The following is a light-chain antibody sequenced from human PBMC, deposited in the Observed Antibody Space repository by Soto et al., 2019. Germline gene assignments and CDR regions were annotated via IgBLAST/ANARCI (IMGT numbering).Light chain of an antibody. CDR1: QSISTY. Sequence: DIHMSQSPSSLSASVGDRVTITCRASQSISTYLNWYQQKAGLAPKLLIYAASSLQSGVPSRFSGSGSGTEFTLTISSLQPDDFATYSCQQYNSFSTFGQGSKVDIX. V-gene: IGKV1-39*01. CDR2: AAS. J-gene: IGKJ1*01. CDR3: QQYNSFST.